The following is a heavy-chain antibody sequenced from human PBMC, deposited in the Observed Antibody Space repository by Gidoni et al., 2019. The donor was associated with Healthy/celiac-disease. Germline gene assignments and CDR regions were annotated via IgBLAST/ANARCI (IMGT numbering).Heavy chain of an antibody. CDR2: IIPIFGTA. V-gene: IGHV1-69*06. Sequence: QAQLVQSGAEVKKPGSSVKVSCKASGGTFSSHAISGGRQAPGQGLEWMGGIIPIFGTANYAQKFQGRVTITADKSTSTAYMELSSLRSEDTAVYYCARRLAAAGTGYWFDPWGQGTLVTVSS. CDR1: GGTFSSHA. J-gene: IGHJ5*02. CDR3: ARRLAAAGTGYWFDP. D-gene: IGHD6-13*01.